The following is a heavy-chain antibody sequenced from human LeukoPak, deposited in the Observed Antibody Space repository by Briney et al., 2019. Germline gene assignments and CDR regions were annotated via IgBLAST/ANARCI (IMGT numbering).Heavy chain of an antibody. D-gene: IGHD6-19*01. V-gene: IGHV3-23*01. CDR2: ISYSGGGT. CDR1: GFTFSSYA. CDR3: AKDRNRSRWLARREDYFDY. Sequence: GGSLRLSCAASGFTFSSYAMSWVRQAPGKGLEWVSAISYSGGGTYYADSVKGRFTISRDNSKNTLYLQMNSLRAEDTAVYYCAKDRNRSRWLARREDYFDYWGQGTLVTVSS. J-gene: IGHJ4*02.